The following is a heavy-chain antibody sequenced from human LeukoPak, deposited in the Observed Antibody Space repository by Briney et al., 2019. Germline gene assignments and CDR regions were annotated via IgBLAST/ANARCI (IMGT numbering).Heavy chain of an antibody. D-gene: IGHD3-22*01. CDR1: GGSISSYY. CDR2: IYYSGST. J-gene: IGHJ1*01. Sequence: SETLSLTCTVSGGSISSYYWSWIRQPPGKGLEWIGYIYYSGSTNYNPSLKSRVTISVDTSKKQFSLKLSSVTAADTAVYYCARHDSYDSSGYYSGHFQHWGQGTLVTVSS. CDR3: ARHDSYDSSGYYSGHFQH. V-gene: IGHV4-59*08.